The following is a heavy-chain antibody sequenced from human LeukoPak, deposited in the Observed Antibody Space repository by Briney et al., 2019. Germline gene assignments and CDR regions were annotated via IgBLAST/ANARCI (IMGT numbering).Heavy chain of an antibody. J-gene: IGHJ5*02. Sequence: SGTLSLTCTVSGGSISSYYWSWIRQPPGKGLEWIGYIYTSGSTNYNPSLKSRVTISVDTSKNQFSLKLSSVTAADTAVYYCARRKGTGGNNWFDPWGQGTLVTVSS. CDR1: GGSISSYY. V-gene: IGHV4-4*09. CDR2: IYTSGST. CDR3: ARRKGTGGNNWFDP. D-gene: IGHD1-1*01.